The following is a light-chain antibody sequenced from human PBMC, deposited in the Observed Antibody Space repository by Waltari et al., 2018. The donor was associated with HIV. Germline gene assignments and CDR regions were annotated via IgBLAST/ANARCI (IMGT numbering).Light chain of an antibody. Sequence: FMLTQPHSVSESPGKTVTISCTRSSGSIAGNYVQWFQRRPDISPTTVIYGSYSRTSGVPARFSGSIDRSSNSASLTISGLKTEDEADYYCQSYDTNKNWVFGGGTKLTVL. CDR3: QSYDTNKNWV. CDR1: SGSIAGNY. CDR2: GSY. V-gene: IGLV6-57*01. J-gene: IGLJ3*02.